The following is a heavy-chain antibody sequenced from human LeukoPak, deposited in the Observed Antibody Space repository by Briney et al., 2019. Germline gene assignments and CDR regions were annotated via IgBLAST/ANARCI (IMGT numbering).Heavy chain of an antibody. Sequence: QPGGSLRLSCAASGFTFSNYEMHWVRQAPGKGLEWVSYISSSGSDIYYADFVKGRFTISRDNAKNSLYLHMNSLRAEDTAVYYCARDYGGSSPFDYWGQGTLVTVSS. CDR1: GFTFSNYE. D-gene: IGHD4-23*01. J-gene: IGHJ4*02. CDR3: ARDYGGSSPFDY. V-gene: IGHV3-48*03. CDR2: ISSSGSDI.